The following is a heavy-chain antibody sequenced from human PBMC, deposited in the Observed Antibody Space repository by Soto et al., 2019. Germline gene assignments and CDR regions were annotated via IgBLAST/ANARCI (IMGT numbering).Heavy chain of an antibody. V-gene: IGHV3-30-3*01. CDR3: ARDLGPYDSSGYYGGNYFDY. J-gene: IGHJ4*02. CDR1: GCTFSSYA. Sequence: PGGSLRLSCAASGCTFSSYAMHWVRQAPGKGLEWVAVISYDGSNKYYADSVKGRFTISRDNSKNTLYLQMNSLRAEDTAVYYCARDLGPYDSSGYYGGNYFDYWGQGTLVTVSS. CDR2: ISYDGSNK. D-gene: IGHD3-22*01.